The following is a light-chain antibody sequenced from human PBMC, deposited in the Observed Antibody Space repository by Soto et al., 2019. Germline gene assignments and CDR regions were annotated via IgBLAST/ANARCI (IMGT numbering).Light chain of an antibody. CDR3: QQRSNWPPG. CDR2: GTS. Sequence: EIVVTQSPATLSVSPGERATLSCRTSQSVSSHVAWYQQKPGQAPRLLFYGTSRATGIPDRFSGSGSGTDFTLTISSLEPEDFAVYYCQQRSNWPPGFGPGTKVDIK. J-gene: IGKJ3*01. V-gene: IGKV3-11*01. CDR1: QSVSSH.